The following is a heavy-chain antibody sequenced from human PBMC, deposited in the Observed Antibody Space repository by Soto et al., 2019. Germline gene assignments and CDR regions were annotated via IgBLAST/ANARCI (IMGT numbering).Heavy chain of an antibody. V-gene: IGHV3-23*01. Sequence: VQLLESGGGLVQPGGSLRLSCAASVFTFSSHAMSWVRQAPGKGLEWVSSMSGSGDNTYHADSVKGRFTVSRDNSKNTLYLQMNSLRVEDTAVYYCAKGSYTNYNWFDPWGQGTLVTVSS. D-gene: IGHD4-4*01. CDR1: VFTFSSHA. CDR2: MSGSGDNT. J-gene: IGHJ5*02. CDR3: AKGSYTNYNWFDP.